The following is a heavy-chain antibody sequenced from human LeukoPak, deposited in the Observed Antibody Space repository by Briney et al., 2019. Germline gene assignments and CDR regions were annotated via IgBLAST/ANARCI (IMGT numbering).Heavy chain of an antibody. Sequence: PSETLSLTCTVSGGSISSSSYYWGWIRRPPGKGLEWIGSIYYSGSTYYNPSLKSRVTISVDTSKNQFSLKLSSVTAADTAVYYCASPPIAAAGTGTYFDYWGQGTLVTVSS. CDR1: GGSISSSSYY. D-gene: IGHD6-13*01. V-gene: IGHV4-39*01. CDR3: ASPPIAAAGTGTYFDY. CDR2: IYYSGST. J-gene: IGHJ4*02.